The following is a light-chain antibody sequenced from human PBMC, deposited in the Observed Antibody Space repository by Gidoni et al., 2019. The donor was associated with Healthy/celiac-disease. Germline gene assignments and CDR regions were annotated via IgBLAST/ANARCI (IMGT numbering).Light chain of an antibody. Sequence: QSALTQPPSASGSPGQSVTISCTGTSSDVGGYNYVSWYQQHPGKAPKLMIYEVSKRPSGGPDRFSGSKSGNTASLTVSGLQAEDEADYYCSSYAGSQGVFGTGTKVTVL. CDR3: SSYAGSQGV. J-gene: IGLJ1*01. CDR2: EVS. CDR1: SSDVGGYNY. V-gene: IGLV2-8*01.